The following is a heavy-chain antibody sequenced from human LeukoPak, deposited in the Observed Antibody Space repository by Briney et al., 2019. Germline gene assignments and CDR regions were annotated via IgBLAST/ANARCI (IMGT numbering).Heavy chain of an antibody. CDR1: GFTFTIHA. J-gene: IGHJ4*02. D-gene: IGHD2-15*01. Sequence: GGSLRLSCAASGFTFTIHAMSWVRQAPGKGLEWVSAISGNGGNTYYADSVKGRFTISRDNPKNTLYLQMNSLRAEDTATYYCAKVHDSANYWGQGTLVSVSS. CDR2: ISGNGGNT. CDR3: AKVHDSANY. V-gene: IGHV3-23*01.